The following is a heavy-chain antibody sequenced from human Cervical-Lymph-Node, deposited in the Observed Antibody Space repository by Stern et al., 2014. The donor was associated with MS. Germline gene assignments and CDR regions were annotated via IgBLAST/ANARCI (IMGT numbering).Heavy chain of an antibody. CDR3: PRDQSSKLRDIAAQA. V-gene: IGHV3-11*01. CDR1: GFTFSDNY. CDR2: ISSRGSAI. D-gene: IGHD6-13*01. J-gene: IGHJ5*02. Sequence: QVQLVESGGGLVRPGGSLRLSCAASGFTFSDNYMSWIRQAPGKGLEWISYISSRGSAIYYADSVRGRFTISRDNAKNSLFLQMNSLRVEDTATYYCPRDQSSKLRDIAAQAWGQGTLVTVSS.